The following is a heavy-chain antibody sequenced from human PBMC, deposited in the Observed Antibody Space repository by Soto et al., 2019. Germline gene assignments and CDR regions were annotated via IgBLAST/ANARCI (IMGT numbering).Heavy chain of an antibody. V-gene: IGHV3-64D*06. Sequence: PGGSLRLSCAVSGFSFATDAMRWVRQASGKGLEYFSAISSNGGSTNYPDSVKRRFTISRDNSKNTLHLQMSSLTPDAAALYYWVKDPDRSSDYWGQGTLVTVSS. CDR2: ISSNGGST. CDR3: VKDPDRSSDY. J-gene: IGHJ4*02. CDR1: GFSFATDA.